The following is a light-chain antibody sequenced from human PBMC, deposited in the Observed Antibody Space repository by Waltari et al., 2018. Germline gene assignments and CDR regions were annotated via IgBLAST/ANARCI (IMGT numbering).Light chain of an antibody. CDR1: QSLVFVDGNTY. V-gene: IGKV2-30*01. J-gene: IGKJ1*01. CDR3: VQGTGWPWT. CDR2: NVS. Sequence: VLVQSPLSLPVSLGQPASISCRSNQSLVFVDGNTYLNWLHQRPGQPPRRLIYNVSNRESGVPDRFTGSGSGTGFTLKISRVAAEDVGVYYCVQGTGWPWTFGQGTKVEIK.